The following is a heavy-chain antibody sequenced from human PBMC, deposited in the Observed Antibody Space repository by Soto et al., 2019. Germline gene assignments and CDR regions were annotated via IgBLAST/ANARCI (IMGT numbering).Heavy chain of an antibody. CDR3: ARDGPAADFDF. J-gene: IGHJ4*02. CDR2: ISSGGRTI. D-gene: IGHD6-13*01. Sequence: PGGSLRLSCAASGFSFRSYEMNWVRQAPGKGLEWVSYISSGGRTIFYADSVKGRFTTSRDDAQNSLYLQTNSLRAEDTAVYYCARDGPAADFDFWGQGTLVTVSS. CDR1: GFSFRSYE. V-gene: IGHV3-48*03.